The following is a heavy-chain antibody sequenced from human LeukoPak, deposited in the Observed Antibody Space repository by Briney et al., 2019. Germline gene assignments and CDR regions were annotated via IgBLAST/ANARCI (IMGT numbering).Heavy chain of an antibody. CDR2: IYPGDSDT. Sequence: GESLKISCQGSGYSFTSYWIGWVRQMPGKGLEWMGIIYPGDSDTRYSSSFQGQVTISADKSISTAYLQWSSLKASDTAMYYCARQAYYYGSGSYSYFDYWGQGTLVTVSS. J-gene: IGHJ4*02. V-gene: IGHV5-51*01. CDR3: ARQAYYYGSGSYSYFDY. CDR1: GYSFTSYW. D-gene: IGHD3-10*01.